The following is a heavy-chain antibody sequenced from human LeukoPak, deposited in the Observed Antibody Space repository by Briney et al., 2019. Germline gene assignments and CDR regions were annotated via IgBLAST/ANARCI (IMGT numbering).Heavy chain of an antibody. V-gene: IGHV4-59*01. Sequence: PSETLSLTCTVSGGSISSYYWSWIRQPPGKGLEWIGYIYYSGSTNYNPSLKSRVTISVDTSKNQFSLKLSSVTAADTAVYYCARGYGDYYFDFWGQGTLVTASS. J-gene: IGHJ4*02. CDR3: ARGYGDYYFDF. D-gene: IGHD4-17*01. CDR1: GGSISSYY. CDR2: IYYSGST.